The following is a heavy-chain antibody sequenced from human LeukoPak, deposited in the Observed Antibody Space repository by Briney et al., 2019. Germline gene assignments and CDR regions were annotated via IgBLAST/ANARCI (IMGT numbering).Heavy chain of an antibody. D-gene: IGHD2-2*01. J-gene: IGHJ6*03. CDR3: ARGPSWPYYYYYMDV. CDR2: INPNSGGT. V-gene: IGHV1-2*02. CDR1: GYTFTGYY. Sequence: ASVKVSCKASGYTFTGYYMHWVRQAPGQGLEWMGWINPNSGGTNYAQKFQGRVTMTRDTSISTAYMELSRLRSDDTAVYYCARGPSWPYYYYYMDVWGKGTTVTVSS.